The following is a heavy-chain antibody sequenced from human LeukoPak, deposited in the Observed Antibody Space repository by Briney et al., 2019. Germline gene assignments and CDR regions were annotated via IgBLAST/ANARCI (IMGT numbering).Heavy chain of an antibody. J-gene: IGHJ4*02. Sequence: TGGSLRLSCAASGFTFSSYAMSWVRQAPGKGLEWVSAISGSGGSTYYADSVKGRFTISRDNSKNTLYLQMNSLRAEDTAVYYCAKGRITMIVVAYFDYWGQGTLVTVSS. CDR2: ISGSGGST. D-gene: IGHD3-22*01. CDR1: GFTFSSYA. V-gene: IGHV3-23*01. CDR3: AKGRITMIVVAYFDY.